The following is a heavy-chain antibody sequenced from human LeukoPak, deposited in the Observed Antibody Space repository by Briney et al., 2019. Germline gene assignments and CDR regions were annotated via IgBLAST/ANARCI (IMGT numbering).Heavy chain of an antibody. D-gene: IGHD3-22*01. Sequence: PGGSLRLSCAASGFTFDDYAMHWVRQAPGKGLEWVSGISWNSGNIDYADSAKGRFTISRDNAKNSLYLQMNSLRAEDTAFYYCAKDAHTHYDHPDYWGQGTLVTVSS. CDR2: ISWNSGNI. CDR1: GFTFDDYA. V-gene: IGHV3-9*01. CDR3: AKDAHTHYDHPDY. J-gene: IGHJ4*02.